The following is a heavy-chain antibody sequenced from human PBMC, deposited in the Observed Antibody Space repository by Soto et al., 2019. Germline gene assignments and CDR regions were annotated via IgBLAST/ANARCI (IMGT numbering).Heavy chain of an antibody. CDR1: GDSISSSY. Sequence: PSETLSLTCTVSGDSISSSYWSWIRQPPGKGLEWIGYMYYSGSTSYNPSLNSRVTLSVDTSKNQFFLKLSFVTAADTAVYYCASHRALNRFAPWGQGTLVTVSS. CDR3: ASHRALNRFAP. CDR2: MYYSGST. J-gene: IGHJ5*02. V-gene: IGHV4-59*08.